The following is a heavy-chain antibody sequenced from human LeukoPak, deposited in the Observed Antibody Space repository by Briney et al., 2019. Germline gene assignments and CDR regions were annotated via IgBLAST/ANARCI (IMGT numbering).Heavy chain of an antibody. J-gene: IGHJ4*02. CDR1: GFTFSNYN. CDR2: ISSSSSYI. D-gene: IGHD6-19*01. Sequence: GGSLRLSCAASGFTFSNYNMNWVRQAPGKGLEWVSSISSSSSYIYYADSVKGRFTISRDNAKNSLYLQMNSLRAEDTAVYYCARSSGWYIGYFDYWGQGTLVTVSS. CDR3: ARSSGWYIGYFDY. V-gene: IGHV3-21*01.